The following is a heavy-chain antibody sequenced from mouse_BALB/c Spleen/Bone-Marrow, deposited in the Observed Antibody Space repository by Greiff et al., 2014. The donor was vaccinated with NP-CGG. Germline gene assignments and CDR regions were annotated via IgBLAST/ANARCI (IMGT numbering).Heavy chain of an antibody. CDR2: IHPYNDGT. Sequence: VQLQQSGPEPVKPGASVKMSCKASGYTFTSYVMHWVKQKPGQGLEWIGYIHPYNDGTKYNERFKGKATLTSDKSSSTAYMELSSLTSEDSAVYYCARTILGYYFDYWAKAPLSQSPQ. V-gene: IGHV1-14*01. CDR1: GYTFTSYV. CDR3: ARTILGYYFDY. J-gene: IGHJ2*01. D-gene: IGHD2-10*02.